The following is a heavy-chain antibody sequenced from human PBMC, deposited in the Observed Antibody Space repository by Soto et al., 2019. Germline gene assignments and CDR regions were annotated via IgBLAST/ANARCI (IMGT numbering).Heavy chain of an antibody. CDR2: ISGGGANT. CDR3: AKERHCSATSCYGGFDV. Sequence: RLSCAASGFSFSSYAMSWVRQPPGRGLEWVSTISGGGANTQYAESVKGRFTISRDNSRNTLHLQMSFLRADDTALYYCAKERHCSATSCYGGFDVWGQGTMVTVSS. D-gene: IGHD2-2*01. V-gene: IGHV3-23*01. J-gene: IGHJ3*01. CDR1: GFSFSSYA.